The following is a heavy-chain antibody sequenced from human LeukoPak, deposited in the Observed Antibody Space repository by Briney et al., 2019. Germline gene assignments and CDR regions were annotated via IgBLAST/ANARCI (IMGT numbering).Heavy chain of an antibody. CDR3: VREGAGLVFDI. J-gene: IGHJ3*02. V-gene: IGHV1-69*04. CDR2: IIPILGIA. D-gene: IGHD6-6*01. Sequence: SVKVSCKASGGTFSSYAISWVRQAPGRGLEWMGRIIPILGIANYAQKFQGRVTITADKSTSTAYMELSSLRSEDTAVYYCVREGAGLVFDIWGQGTMVTVSS. CDR1: GGTFSSYA.